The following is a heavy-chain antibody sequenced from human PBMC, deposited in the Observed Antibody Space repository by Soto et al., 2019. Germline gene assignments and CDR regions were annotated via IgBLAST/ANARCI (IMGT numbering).Heavy chain of an antibody. D-gene: IGHD3-10*01. Sequence: QVQLVQSGAEVEKPGSSVKVSCKASGGTFSTYTINWVRQAPGQGLEWMGRIIPILGTANYAQKFQGRVTITAERFTSTAYIELSSLRFEDKAVYYCGRGQSPPVRYGMAVWGQGTTVTVSS. V-gene: IGHV1-69*08. J-gene: IGHJ6*02. CDR1: GGTFSTYT. CDR2: IIPILGTA. CDR3: GRGQSPPVRYGMAV.